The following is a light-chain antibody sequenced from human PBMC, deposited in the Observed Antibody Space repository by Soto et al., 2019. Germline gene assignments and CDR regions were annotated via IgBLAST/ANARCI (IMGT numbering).Light chain of an antibody. CDR1: QSVSSSY. CDR3: QQYGSSPWT. V-gene: IGKV3-20*01. CDR2: GAS. J-gene: IGKJ1*01. Sequence: EIVLTQSPGTLSLSPGERATLSGRASQSVSSSYLAWYQQKPGQAPRLLLYGASSRATGIPDRFSGSGSGTDFTLTISRLEPEEFAVYYCQQYGSSPWTFGQGTKVEIK.